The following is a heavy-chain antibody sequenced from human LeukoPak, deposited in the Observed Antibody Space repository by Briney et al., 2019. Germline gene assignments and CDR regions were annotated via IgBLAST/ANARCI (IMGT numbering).Heavy chain of an antibody. Sequence: GGSLRLSCAASGFSLRAYDLIWVRQAPGKGLDWVSIINGGGDIMMYEDSVKGRFTISRDNSKNTFYLQMNSLRVEDTAVYYCAMRDRGYGLDIWGQGTMVTVPS. J-gene: IGHJ3*02. CDR2: INGGGDIM. D-gene: IGHD3-10*01. CDR1: GFSLRAYD. V-gene: IGHV3-23*01. CDR3: AMRDRGYGLDI.